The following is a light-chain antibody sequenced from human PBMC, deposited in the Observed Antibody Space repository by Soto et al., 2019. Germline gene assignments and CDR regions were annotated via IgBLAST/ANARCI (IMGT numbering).Light chain of an antibody. J-gene: IGKJ1*01. V-gene: IGKV3-15*01. CDR2: GAS. CDR3: QQYNNWPPWT. Sequence: EIVMTQSPATLSVSPGERATLSCRASQSVSSNLAWYQQKPGQAPRLLIYGASTRATGIPARFSGSGSGTEFTLTISSLQXEDXAVYYCQQYNNWPPWTFGQGTKVEIK. CDR1: QSVSSN.